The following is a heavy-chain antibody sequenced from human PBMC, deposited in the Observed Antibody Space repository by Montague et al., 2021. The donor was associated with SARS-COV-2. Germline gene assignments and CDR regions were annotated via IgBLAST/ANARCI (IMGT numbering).Heavy chain of an antibody. Sequence: SETLSLTCIVSGSSVRSYFWSWIRQPPGKGLEWIGHIYDSGSTXXXPSXXXRVTISVDTSKNQFSLKLSAVTAADTAVYYCARENAVTTFGGPYDMDSWGQGTLVTVSA. D-gene: IGHD4-17*01. CDR3: ARENAVTTFGGPYDMDS. V-gene: IGHV4-59*02. CDR1: GSSVRSYF. CDR2: IYDSGST. J-gene: IGHJ4*02.